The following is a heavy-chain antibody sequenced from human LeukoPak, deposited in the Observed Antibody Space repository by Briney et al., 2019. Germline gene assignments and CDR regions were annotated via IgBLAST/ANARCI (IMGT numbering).Heavy chain of an antibody. CDR1: GFTFTIFG. CDR3: AIPPLSGTGSSRPLAGMDV. D-gene: IGHD3-10*01. J-gene: IGHJ6*02. CDR2: FDARSGIT. V-gene: IGHV3-48*04. Sequence: GGSLRLSCAASGFTFTIFGLNWVRPAPGKGPEWVSYFDARSGITYYADSVQGRFTISRDDAKNSLYLQMNSLRAEDTAVYYCAIPPLSGTGSSRPLAGMDVWGQGTTVTVSS.